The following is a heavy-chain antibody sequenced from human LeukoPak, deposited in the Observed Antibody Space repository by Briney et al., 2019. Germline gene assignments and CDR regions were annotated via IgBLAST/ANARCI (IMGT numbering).Heavy chain of an antibody. CDR1: GFNFTICA. CDR2: ITGSGGNT. D-gene: IGHD6-19*01. V-gene: IGHV3-23*01. J-gene: IGHJ4*02. CDR3: AKDRVPVTGRTGGLDY. Sequence: PGGSLRLSCAASGFNFTICAMNWARQAPGKGLEWVSGITGSGGNTDYADSVKGRFTISRDNSKNTVYLQMNGLRAEDTAVYYCAKDRVPVTGRTGGLDYWGQGTLVTVSS.